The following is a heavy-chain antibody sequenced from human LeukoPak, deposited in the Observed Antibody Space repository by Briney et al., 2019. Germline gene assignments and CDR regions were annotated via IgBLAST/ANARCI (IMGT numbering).Heavy chain of an antibody. J-gene: IGHJ6*02. V-gene: IGHV3-43*02. CDR1: GFTFDAYA. CDR3: ATWAFYHSLDV. Sequence: GGSLRLSCAASGFTFDAYAMHWVRQAPGKGLEWVSLINKDGSTTYYADSVKGRFTISRDNSKNSLYLHMNSLTSADTALYSCATWAFYHSLDVWGQGTTVTVSS. CDR2: INKDGSTT. D-gene: IGHD1-26*01.